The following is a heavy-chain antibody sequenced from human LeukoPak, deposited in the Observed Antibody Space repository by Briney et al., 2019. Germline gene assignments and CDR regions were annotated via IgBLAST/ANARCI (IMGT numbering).Heavy chain of an antibody. Sequence: ASVKVSCKASVYTFTSYYMHWVRQDPGQGLEWMGIINPSGGSTSYAQKFQGRVTMTRDMSTSTVYMELSSLRSEDTAVYYCARDGAVAGTAWDWGQGTQVTVSS. CDR1: VYTFTSYY. J-gene: IGHJ4*02. CDR3: ARDGAVAGTAWD. CDR2: INPSGGST. V-gene: IGHV1-46*01. D-gene: IGHD6-19*01.